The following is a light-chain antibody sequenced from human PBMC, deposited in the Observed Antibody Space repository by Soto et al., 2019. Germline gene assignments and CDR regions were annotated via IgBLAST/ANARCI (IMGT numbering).Light chain of an antibody. CDR1: ETVATN. CDR2: GAS. Sequence: VMTQSPATLSVSPGERATLSCWASETVATNLAWYQQKPGQAPRLLISGASTRAAGISARFRGSGSGTEFTLTISSLRSADSAIYYCQQYFEWPPMTFGQGTKVEI. J-gene: IGKJ1*01. CDR3: QQYFEWPPMT. V-gene: IGKV3-15*01.